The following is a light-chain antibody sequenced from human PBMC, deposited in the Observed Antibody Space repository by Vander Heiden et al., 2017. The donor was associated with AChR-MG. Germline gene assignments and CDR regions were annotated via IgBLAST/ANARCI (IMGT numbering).Light chain of an antibody. J-gene: IGLJ2*01. Sequence: NFVLTQPHSVSESPGKTVTISCTRSACSIASNYVQWYQQRPGSAPTTVIFEDNHRPSGVPDRFSGSIDSSSNSASLIISGLKTEDEADYYCQSYDDTNHGVFGGGTKLTVL. CDR3: QSYDDTNHGV. V-gene: IGLV6-57*03. CDR2: EDN. CDR1: ACSIASNY.